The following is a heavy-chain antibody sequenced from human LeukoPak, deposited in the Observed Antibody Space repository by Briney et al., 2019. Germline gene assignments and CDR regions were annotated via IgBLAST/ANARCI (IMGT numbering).Heavy chain of an antibody. CDR2: IIPIFGTA. D-gene: IGHD4-17*01. CDR1: GGTFSSYA. CDR3: ARHYGDYDYFDY. V-gene: IGHV1-69*13. Sequence: ASVKVFCKASGGTFSSYAISWVRQAPGQGLEWMGGIIPIFGTANYAQKFQGRVTITADESTSTAYMELSSLRSEDTAVYYCARHYGDYDYFDYWGQGTLVTVSS. J-gene: IGHJ4*02.